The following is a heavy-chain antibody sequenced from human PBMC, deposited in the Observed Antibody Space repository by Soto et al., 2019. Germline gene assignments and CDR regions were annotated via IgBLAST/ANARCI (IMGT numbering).Heavy chain of an antibody. D-gene: IGHD3-22*01. V-gene: IGHV3-21*01. CDR1: GFNFITYS. CDR2: ISSSAVYI. Sequence: PGWSLRLSCAASGFNFITYSLSWVRQAPGKGLEWVASISSSAVYIDYADSVKGRFTISRDNANNSLYLQMNSLRAEDTATYYCVRDGLDYYDTARLYFDKWGQGTLVTVSS. J-gene: IGHJ4*02. CDR3: VRDGLDYYDTARLYFDK.